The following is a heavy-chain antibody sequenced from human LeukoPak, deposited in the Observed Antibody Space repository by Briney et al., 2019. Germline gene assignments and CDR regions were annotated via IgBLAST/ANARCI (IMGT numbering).Heavy chain of an antibody. CDR3: ARGGYSYGYGPYYYMDV. Sequence: SETLSLTCTVSGGSISSYYWSWIRQPPGKGLEWIGYIYYSGSTNYNPSLKSRVTISADTSKNQFSLKLSSVTAADTAVYYCARGGYSYGYGPYYYMDVWGKGTTVTVSS. CDR2: IYYSGST. D-gene: IGHD5-18*01. CDR1: GGSISSYY. J-gene: IGHJ6*03. V-gene: IGHV4-59*01.